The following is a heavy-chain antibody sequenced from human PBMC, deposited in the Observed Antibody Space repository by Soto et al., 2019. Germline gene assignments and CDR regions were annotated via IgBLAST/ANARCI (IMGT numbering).Heavy chain of an antibody. CDR1: GFTFSSYW. Sequence: EVQLVESGGGLVQPGGSLRLSCAASGFTFSSYWMHWVRQGPGEGLVWVSRIMSDGSGTTYADSVKGRFTLTRDNAKNTLYLQMISQRTEDTAVYHCTRSRSTGGVEYTMDVWGQGTTVTVSS. CDR2: IMSDGSGT. D-gene: IGHD3-16*01. V-gene: IGHV3-74*01. CDR3: TRSRSTGGVEYTMDV. J-gene: IGHJ6*02.